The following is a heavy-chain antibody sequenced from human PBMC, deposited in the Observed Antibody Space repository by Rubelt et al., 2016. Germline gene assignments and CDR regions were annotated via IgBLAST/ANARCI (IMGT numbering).Heavy chain of an antibody. CDR1: GFTFSNAW. D-gene: IGHD6-6*01. CDR2: IQRDGSEK. Sequence: EVQLVESGGGLVKPGGSLRLSCAASGFTFSNAWMSWVRQAPGKGLEWVANIQRDGSEKYYVEAVKGRITIARDYDKITLFLQMNSLRGEDTAVEYWARDPERIAARLGYLENWGQGTLVTVSS. CDR3: ARDPERIAARLGYLEN. J-gene: IGHJ4*02. V-gene: IGHV3-7*03.